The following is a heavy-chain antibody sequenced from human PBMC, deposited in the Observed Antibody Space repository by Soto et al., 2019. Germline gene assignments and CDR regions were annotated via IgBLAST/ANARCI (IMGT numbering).Heavy chain of an antibody. CDR2: INYRGST. J-gene: IGHJ4*02. D-gene: IGHD3-22*01. CDR1: GASISSDYYY. CDR3: ARHWPSRYYVTSGYFPDY. Sequence: SETLSLTCTVSGASISSDYYYWGWIRQPPGKGLEWIGIINYRGSTYHSPSLNSRVTISVDTSKNQFSVRLTSVTAADTAVYYCARHWPSRYYVTSGYFPDYWGQGALVTVSS. V-gene: IGHV4-39*01.